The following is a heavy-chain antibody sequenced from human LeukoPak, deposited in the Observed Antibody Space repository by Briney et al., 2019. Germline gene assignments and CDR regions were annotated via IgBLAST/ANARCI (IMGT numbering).Heavy chain of an antibody. V-gene: IGHV4-34*01. CDR2: IDHSGST. Sequence: SETLSLTCAVYGGSFSGYYWTWIRQTPGKGLEWIGEIDHSGSTNYNPSLKSRFTVSVDTSKNQFSVKMRSVTAADTGVYYCARVGIAVAGGPAAWGQGTLVTVSS. D-gene: IGHD6-19*01. CDR1: GGSFSGYY. CDR3: ARVGIAVAGGPAA. J-gene: IGHJ5*02.